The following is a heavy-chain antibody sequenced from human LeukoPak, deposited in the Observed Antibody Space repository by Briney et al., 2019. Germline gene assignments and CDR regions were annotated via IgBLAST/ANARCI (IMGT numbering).Heavy chain of an antibody. J-gene: IGHJ4*02. V-gene: IGHV2-70*01. D-gene: IGHD3-9*01. Sequence: SGPALVKPTQTLILTCTYSGFSLSSSRMCVSWIRQPPGKALEWLALIDWDDDKYYSTSLKTRLTISKDTSKNQVVLTMTNVDPFRTATYFCAPVDILTGADFDFWGQGTLVTVSS. CDR1: GFSLSSSRMC. CDR2: IDWDDDK. CDR3: APVDILTGADFDF.